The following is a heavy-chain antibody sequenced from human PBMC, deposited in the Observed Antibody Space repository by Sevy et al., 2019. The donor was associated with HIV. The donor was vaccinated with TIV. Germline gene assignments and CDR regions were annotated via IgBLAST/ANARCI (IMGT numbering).Heavy chain of an antibody. V-gene: IGHV1-69*13. J-gene: IGHJ3*02. CDR3: AGGGGVATTGDHDAFDI. CDR2: IIPIFGTP. D-gene: IGHD7-27*01. CDR1: GDTFSTYG. Sequence: ASVKVSCKASGDTFSTYGLSWVRQAPGQGLEWMGGIIPIFGTPNYAQKFQGRVTITADESASTAYMELSSLRSWETGLYYCAGGGGVATTGDHDAFDIWGHGTLVTVSS.